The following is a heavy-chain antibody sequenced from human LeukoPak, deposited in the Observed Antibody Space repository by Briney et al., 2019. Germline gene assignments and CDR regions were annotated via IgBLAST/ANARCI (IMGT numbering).Heavy chain of an antibody. J-gene: IGHJ1*01. CDR1: GLTFSEYA. CDR3: AKGRVGTNGVLEH. Sequence: PGGSLRLSCAASGLTFSEYAMSWVRQVPGMGLEWVSTIGVSGGSTNYADSVRGRFTISRENSKNTLYLQINSLRADDTAVYYCAKGRVGTNGVLEHWGQGTLVTVSS. CDR2: IGVSGGST. V-gene: IGHV3-23*01. D-gene: IGHD1-26*01.